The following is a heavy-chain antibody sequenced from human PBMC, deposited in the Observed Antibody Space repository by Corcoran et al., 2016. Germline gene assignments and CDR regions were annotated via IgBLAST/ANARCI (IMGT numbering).Heavy chain of an antibody. CDR1: GDSVSSNSAG. Sequence: QVQLQQSGPGLVKPSQTLSLTCAISGDSVSSNSAGWNWIRQSPSRGREWLGRTYYRSKWYKDYAESVKSRITINPDTSKNQFCLQLNSVTPEDTAVYYCARGGGSIADWGQGTLVTVSS. D-gene: IGHD6-6*01. J-gene: IGHJ4*02. V-gene: IGHV6-1*01. CDR2: TYYRSKWYK. CDR3: ARGGGSIAD.